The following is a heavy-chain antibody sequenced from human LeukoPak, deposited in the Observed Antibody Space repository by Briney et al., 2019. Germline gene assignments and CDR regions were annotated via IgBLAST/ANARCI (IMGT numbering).Heavy chain of an antibody. J-gene: IGHJ4*02. D-gene: IGHD3-10*01. CDR2: IKQDGSEK. CDR1: GFTFSSYW. V-gene: IGHV3-7*01. Sequence: PGGSLRLSCGASGFTFSSYWMSWVRQAPGKGLEWVANIKQDGSEKYYVDSVKGRFTISRDNAKNSLFLQMNSLRAEDTAVYYCARDRSVWSRLDYWDQGTLVTVSS. CDR3: ARDRSVWSRLDY.